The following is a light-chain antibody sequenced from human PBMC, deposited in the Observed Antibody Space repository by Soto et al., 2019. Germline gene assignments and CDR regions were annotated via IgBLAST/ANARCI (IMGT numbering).Light chain of an antibody. V-gene: IGLV3-21*02. CDR3: QVWESSSDQVL. Sequence: SYELTQPPSVSVAPGQTAKITCGGHNIGSKSVHWYQQKAGQAPVLVVHDDSDRPSGIPERFSGSNSANTATLTISRVEVGDEADYYCQVWESSSDQVLFAGGTKLTVL. J-gene: IGLJ2*01. CDR1: NIGSKS. CDR2: DDS.